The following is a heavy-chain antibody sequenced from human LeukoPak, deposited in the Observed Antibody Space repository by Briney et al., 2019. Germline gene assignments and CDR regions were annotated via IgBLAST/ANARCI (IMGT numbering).Heavy chain of an antibody. V-gene: IGHV4-31*03. CDR1: GGSISSGGYY. J-gene: IGHJ3*02. Sequence: PSQTLSLTCTVSGGSISSGGYYWSWIRQNPGKGLEWIGYTYDSGSTYYNPSLKSRLTISVDTSKNQFSLKLSSVTAADTAVYYCAREAAEDMDYYDSSGYPDAFDIWGQGTMVTVSS. D-gene: IGHD3-22*01. CDR2: TYDSGST. CDR3: AREAAEDMDYYDSSGYPDAFDI.